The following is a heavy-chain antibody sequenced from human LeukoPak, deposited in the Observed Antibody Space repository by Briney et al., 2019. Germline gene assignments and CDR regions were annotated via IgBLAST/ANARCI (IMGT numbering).Heavy chain of an antibody. V-gene: IGHV1-2*06. J-gene: IGHJ4*02. CDR1: GYTFTGYY. Sequence: GASVKVSCKASGYTFTGYYMHWVRQAPGQGLEWMGRINPNSGGTNNAQKFQGRVTMTRDTSISTAYMELSRLRSDDTAVYYCARAVATIADFDYWGQGTLVTVSS. CDR2: INPNSGGT. D-gene: IGHD5-12*01. CDR3: ARAVATIADFDY.